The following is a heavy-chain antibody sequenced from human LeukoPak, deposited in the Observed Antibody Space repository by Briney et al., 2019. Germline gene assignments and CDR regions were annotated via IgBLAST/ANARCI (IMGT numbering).Heavy chain of an antibody. J-gene: IGHJ4*02. CDR3: ARDLHMVRGVIINDY. CDR1: GGSISSGGYY. V-gene: IGHV4-30-2*01. Sequence: PSQTLFLTCTVSGGSISSGGYYWSWIRQPPGKGLEWIGYIYHSGSTYYNPSLKSRVTISVDTSKNQFSLKLSSVTAADTAVYYCARDLHMVRGVIINDYWGQGTLVTVSS. D-gene: IGHD3-10*01. CDR2: IYHSGST.